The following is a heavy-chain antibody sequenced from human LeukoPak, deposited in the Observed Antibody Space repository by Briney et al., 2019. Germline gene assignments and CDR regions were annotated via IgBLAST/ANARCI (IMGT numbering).Heavy chain of an antibody. CDR3: ARSYYDFWSGYSPFCY. J-gene: IGHJ4*02. V-gene: IGHV5-51*01. CDR1: GYSFTSYW. Sequence: PGESLKISCKGSGYSFTSYWIGWVRQMPGKGLEWMGIIYPGDSDTRYSPSFQGQVTISADKSISTAYLQWSSLKASDTAMYYCARSYYDFWSGYSPFCYWGQGTLGTVSS. CDR2: IYPGDSDT. D-gene: IGHD3-3*01.